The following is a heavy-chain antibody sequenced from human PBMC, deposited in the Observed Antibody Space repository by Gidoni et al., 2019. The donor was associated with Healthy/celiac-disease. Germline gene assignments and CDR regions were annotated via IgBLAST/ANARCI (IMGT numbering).Heavy chain of an antibody. J-gene: IGHJ6*02. D-gene: IGHD3-10*01. V-gene: IGHV4-59*01. Sequence: QVQLQESGPGRVKPSETLSLTCTVSGGSISSDYWSWIRQPPGKGLEWIGYIYYSGSTNYNPSLKSRVTISVDTSKNQFSLKLSSVTAADTAVYYCARVSGSYSQVYYYYYGMDVWGQGTTVTVSS. CDR2: IYYSGST. CDR3: ARVSGSYSQVYYYYYGMDV. CDR1: GGSISSDY.